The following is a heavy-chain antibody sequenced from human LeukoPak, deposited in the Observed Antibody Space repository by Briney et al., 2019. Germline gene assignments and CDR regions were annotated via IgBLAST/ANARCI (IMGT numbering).Heavy chain of an antibody. V-gene: IGHV6-1*01. J-gene: IGHJ4*02. CDR3: ARSRYRKLAAAGESFDY. CDR2: TYYKSKWYN. CDR1: GDSVSSSSAA. Sequence: SQTLSLTCAISGDSVSSSSAAWNWIRQSPSRGLEWLGRTYYKSKWYNDYAVSVKSRITINPDTSKNQFSLQLNSVTPEDTAVYYCARSRYRKLAAAGESFDYWGQGTLVAVSS. D-gene: IGHD6-13*01.